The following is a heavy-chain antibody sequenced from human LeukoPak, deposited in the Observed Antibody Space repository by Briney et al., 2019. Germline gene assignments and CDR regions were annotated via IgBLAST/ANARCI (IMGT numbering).Heavy chain of an antibody. CDR2: INPTGGST. CDR3: ARDISVRDAAWWFNP. V-gene: IGHV1-46*01. CDR1: GYTFTSNY. J-gene: IGHJ5*02. Sequence: GASVKVSCKASGYTFTSNYMHWVRQAPGQGLEWMGVINPTGGSTSYAHKFQGRITLTRDMSTSTDYLELSSLRSDDTAVYYCARDISVRDAAWWFNPWGQGTLATVSS. D-gene: IGHD5-24*01.